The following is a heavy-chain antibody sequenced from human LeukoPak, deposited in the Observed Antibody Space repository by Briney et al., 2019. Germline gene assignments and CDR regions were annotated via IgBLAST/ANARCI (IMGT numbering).Heavy chain of an antibody. CDR3: AKGISSIAAAGIFPDY. Sequence: GGSLRLSCAASGFTFSSYAMSWVRQAPGKGLEWVSAISGSGGSTYYADSVKGRFTISRDNSKNTLYLQMNSLRAEDTAVYYCAKGISSIAAAGIFPDYWGQGTLVTVSS. CDR2: ISGSGGST. J-gene: IGHJ4*02. D-gene: IGHD6-13*01. V-gene: IGHV3-23*01. CDR1: GFTFSSYA.